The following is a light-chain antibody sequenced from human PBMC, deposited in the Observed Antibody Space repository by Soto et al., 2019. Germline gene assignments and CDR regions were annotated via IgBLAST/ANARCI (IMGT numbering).Light chain of an antibody. CDR1: SSDVGGYDF. CDR2: DVS. Sequence: QSVLTQPASVSGSPGQSITISRTGTSSDVGGYDFVSWYQQYPGRAPKLMIYDVSNRPSGVSNRFYGSKSGNTASLTISGLQAEDEADYYCNSYSSSATYVFGTGTKVTVL. CDR3: NSYSSSATYV. J-gene: IGLJ1*01. V-gene: IGLV2-14*03.